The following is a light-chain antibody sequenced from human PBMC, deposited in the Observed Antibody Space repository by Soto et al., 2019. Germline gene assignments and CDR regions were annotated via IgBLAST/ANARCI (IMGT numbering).Light chain of an antibody. CDR1: SNDVGHFNY. Sequence: QSVLAQPASVSGSPGQSITISCTGTSNDVGHFNYVSWFQQHPGKAPKLLIFDVNNWPSGVSDRFSGSKSGNTASLTISGLQPEVEADYDCTSFTTSDTFVFGSGTKVTVL. V-gene: IGLV2-14*03. J-gene: IGLJ1*01. CDR2: DVN. CDR3: TSFTTSDTFV.